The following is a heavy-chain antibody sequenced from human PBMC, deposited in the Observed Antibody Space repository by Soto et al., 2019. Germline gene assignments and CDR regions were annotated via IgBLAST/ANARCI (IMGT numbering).Heavy chain of an antibody. CDR3: ARGIATGQLDP. V-gene: IGHV1-3*01. CDR1: GYTFTRYT. CDR2: INPDNGNT. J-gene: IGHJ5*02. D-gene: IGHD2-15*01. Sequence: SVKVSCQASGYTFTRYTMNWVRQAPGQRLEWMGWINPDNGNTKSSQKFQDRVIITRDTSASTAYMDLSSLRSEDTAVYYCARGIATGQLDPWGQGTLVTVSS.